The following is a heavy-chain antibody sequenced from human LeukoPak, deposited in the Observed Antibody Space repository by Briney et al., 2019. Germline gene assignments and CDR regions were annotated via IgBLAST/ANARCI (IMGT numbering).Heavy chain of an antibody. J-gene: IGHJ4*02. CDR2: INPSGGST. Sequence: ASVKVSCKASGYTFTSYYMHWVRQAPGQGLEWMGIINPSGGSTSYAQKFQGRVTMTRDTSTSTVYMELSSLRSEDTAVYYCARETPHCSSTSCYSNFDYWGQGTLVTVS. D-gene: IGHD2-2*02. V-gene: IGHV1-46*01. CDR3: ARETPHCSSTSCYSNFDY. CDR1: GYTFTSYY.